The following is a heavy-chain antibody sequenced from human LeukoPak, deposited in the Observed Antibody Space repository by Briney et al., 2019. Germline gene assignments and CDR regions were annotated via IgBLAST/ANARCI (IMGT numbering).Heavy chain of an antibody. CDR1: GYSFTSYW. V-gene: IGHV5-51*01. CDR3: ARHTMIPTPLIDY. CDR2: IYPGDSDT. D-gene: IGHD3-22*01. Sequence: GESLKISCKGSGYSFTSYWIGWVRPMPGKGLEWMGIIYPGDSDTRYSPSFQGQVTISADKSISTAYLQWSSLKASDTAMYYCARHTMIPTPLIDYWGQGTLVTVSS. J-gene: IGHJ4*02.